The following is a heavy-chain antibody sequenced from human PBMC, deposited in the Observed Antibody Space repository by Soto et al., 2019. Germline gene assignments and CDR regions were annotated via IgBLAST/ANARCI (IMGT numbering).Heavy chain of an antibody. Sequence: LSLTCTVSGGSTSSGGYYWSWIRQYPGKGLEWIGFVYYSGSTYYNPSLKSRVIISVDTSKKQFSLKLSSVTAADTAVYYCARDAALKWFDPWGQGTLVTVSS. V-gene: IGHV4-31*03. J-gene: IGHJ5*02. CDR1: GGSTSSGGYY. CDR3: ARDAALKWFDP. CDR2: VYYSGST. D-gene: IGHD2-15*01.